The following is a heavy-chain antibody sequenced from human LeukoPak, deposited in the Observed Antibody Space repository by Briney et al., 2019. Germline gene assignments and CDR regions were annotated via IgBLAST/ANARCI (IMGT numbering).Heavy chain of an antibody. CDR3: ARGGVDWTFDY. J-gene: IGHJ4*02. CDR2: IYTSGST. V-gene: IGHV4-4*07. Sequence: SETLSLTCTVSGGSISNYYWSWIRQPAGKGLEWIGHIYTSGSTNYNPSLKSRVTMSVDTSKNQFSLNLSSVTAADTTVYYCARGGVDWTFDYWGQGTLVTVSS. D-gene: IGHD3-9*01. CDR1: GGSISNYY.